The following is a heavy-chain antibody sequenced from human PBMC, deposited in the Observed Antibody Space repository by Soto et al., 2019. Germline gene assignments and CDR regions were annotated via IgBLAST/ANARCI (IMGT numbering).Heavy chain of an antibody. J-gene: IGHJ4*02. CDR2: ISSSSSTI. CDR3: ARGRLISLYYFDY. Sequence: QPGGSLRLSCAASGFTFSSYSMNWVRQAPGKGLEWVSYISSSSSTIYYADSVKGRFTISRDNAKNSLYLQMNSLRAEDTAVYYCARGRLISLYYFDYWGQGTLVTVSS. D-gene: IGHD2-15*01. V-gene: IGHV3-48*01. CDR1: GFTFSSYS.